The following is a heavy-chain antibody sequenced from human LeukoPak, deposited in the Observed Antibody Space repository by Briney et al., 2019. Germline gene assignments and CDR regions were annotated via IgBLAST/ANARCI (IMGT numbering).Heavy chain of an antibody. Sequence: GGSLRLSCAASGFTFSTYAMNWVRQAPGKRLEWVSSIAGSGRDTYYAGSVKGRFTISRDNSKNTLYLQMNSLRAEDTAVYYCARRAGGYSHPYDYWGQGILVTVSS. CDR1: GFTFSTYA. J-gene: IGHJ4*02. CDR3: ARRAGGYSHPYDY. V-gene: IGHV3-23*01. D-gene: IGHD4-23*01. CDR2: IAGSGRDT.